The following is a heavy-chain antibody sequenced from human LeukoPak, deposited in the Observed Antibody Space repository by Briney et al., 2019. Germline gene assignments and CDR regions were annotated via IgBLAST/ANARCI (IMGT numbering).Heavy chain of an antibody. CDR3: ASQIAPYYYDSSGYLEP. Sequence: ASVKVSCKASGGTFSSYAISWVRQAPGQGLEWMGGIIPIFGTANYAQKFQGRVTITADESTSTAYMELSSPRSEDTAVYYCASQIAPYYYDSSGYLEPWGQGTLVTVSS. V-gene: IGHV1-69*13. CDR2: IIPIFGTA. CDR1: GGTFSSYA. D-gene: IGHD3-22*01. J-gene: IGHJ5*02.